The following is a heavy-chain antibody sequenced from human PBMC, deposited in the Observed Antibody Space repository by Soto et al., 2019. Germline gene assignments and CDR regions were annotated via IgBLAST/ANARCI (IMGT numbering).Heavy chain of an antibody. J-gene: IGHJ6*02. Sequence: SETLSLTCTVSGDSIRSSSHYWAWNRLPPGKGLEWIGGFYYSGSPYYNPSLKSRVTISIDTSTKQFSLKLSSVTAADTAVYYCVRQGFGALHGRVDVWGQGTTVTVSS. V-gene: IGHV4-39*01. CDR3: VRQGFGALHGRVDV. CDR1: GDSIRSSSHY. D-gene: IGHD3-10*01. CDR2: FYYSGSP.